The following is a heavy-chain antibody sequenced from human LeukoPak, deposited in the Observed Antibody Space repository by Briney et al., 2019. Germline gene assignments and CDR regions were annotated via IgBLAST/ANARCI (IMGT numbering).Heavy chain of an antibody. D-gene: IGHD3-22*01. J-gene: IGHJ3*02. V-gene: IGHV3-21*01. CDR2: ISSSSSYI. CDR3: ARDNYYDSSGYWMGAFDI. CDR1: GFTFSSYS. Sequence: GGSLRLSCAASGFTFSSYSMNWVRQAPGKGLEWVSSISSSSSYIYYADSVNGRFTISRDNANNSLYLQMNSLRAEDTAVYYCARDNYYDSSGYWMGAFDIWGQGTMVTVSS.